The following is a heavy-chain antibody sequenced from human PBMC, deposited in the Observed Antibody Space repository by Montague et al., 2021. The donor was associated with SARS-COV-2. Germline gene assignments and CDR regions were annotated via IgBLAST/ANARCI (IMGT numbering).Heavy chain of an antibody. D-gene: IGHD2-2*01. CDR3: ARDREYCSSSSCYDIYYGMDV. J-gene: IGHJ6*02. CDR2: ISSSGSII. CDR1: GFTFTHYE. Sequence: SLRLSCAASGFTFTHYEMNWVRQAPGKGLEWVSCISSSGSIICDADSVKGRFTISRDVAKNSLYLQMSSLRDEDTAVYYCARDREYCSSSSCYDIYYGMDVWGPGTTVTVSS. V-gene: IGHV3-48*03.